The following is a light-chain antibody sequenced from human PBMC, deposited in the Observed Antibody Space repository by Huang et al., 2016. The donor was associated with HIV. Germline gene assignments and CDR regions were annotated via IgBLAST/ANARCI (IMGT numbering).Light chain of an antibody. J-gene: IGKJ2*01. CDR2: AAS. V-gene: IGKV1-39*01. CDR3: QQNHISPPYT. CDR1: QSISTD. Sequence: DIRMTQSPSSLSASIGDRVTITCRASQSISTDLNRYQQKPGKAPKVLIYAASNLQSGVPSRFSGSGSGTDFTLTSSSLQPEDIATYFGQQNHISPPYTFGQGTKVEIK.